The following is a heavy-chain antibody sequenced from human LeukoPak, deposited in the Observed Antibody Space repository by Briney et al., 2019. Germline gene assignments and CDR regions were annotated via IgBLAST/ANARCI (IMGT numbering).Heavy chain of an antibody. CDR2: IKQDGSEK. J-gene: IGHJ4*02. CDR3: ARTFDYNGSPRYFDY. Sequence: GGSLRLSCAASGFTFSSYWMSWVRQAPGKGLEWVANIKQDGSEKYYVDSVKGRFTISRDNAKNSLYLQMNSLRAEDTAVYYCARTFDYNGSPRYFDYWGQGTLVTVSS. V-gene: IGHV3-7*01. D-gene: IGHD3-10*01. CDR1: GFTFSSYW.